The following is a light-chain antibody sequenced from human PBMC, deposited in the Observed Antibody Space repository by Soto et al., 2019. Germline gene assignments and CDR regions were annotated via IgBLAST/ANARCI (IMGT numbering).Light chain of an antibody. Sequence: DIQMTQSPSTLSASLGERVTITCRASQSIESWLAWYQQKPGKAPKILIYKASTLERGVPSRFSGTESGTDFTLTISSLQPDDFGTYYCQQYNAYPLTFGGGTKVEIK. J-gene: IGKJ4*01. CDR2: KAS. V-gene: IGKV1-5*03. CDR3: QQYNAYPLT. CDR1: QSIESW.